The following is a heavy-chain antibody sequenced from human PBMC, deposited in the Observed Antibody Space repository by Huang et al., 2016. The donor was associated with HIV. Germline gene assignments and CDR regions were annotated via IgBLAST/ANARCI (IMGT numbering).Heavy chain of an antibody. CDR2: IGSDSRDT. J-gene: IGHJ3*01. Sequence: QVQLVQSGGEVMQPGASVRVSCKASGYDFGSYGMSWVGQAPGQGHEWLGGIGSDSRDTSSAQKFQGRVTMTTDTSTTTTYMELRSLRSDDTAMYYCARDPYYSNRWKRNDASFLWGQGTMITVSS. CDR3: ARDPYYSNRWKRNDASFL. D-gene: IGHD4-4*01. V-gene: IGHV1-18*01. CDR1: GYDFGSYG.